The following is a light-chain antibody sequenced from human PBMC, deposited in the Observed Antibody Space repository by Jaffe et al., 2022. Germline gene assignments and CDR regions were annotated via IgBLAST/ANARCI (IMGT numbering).Light chain of an antibody. J-gene: IGLJ3*02. CDR1: SSDVGAYDS. CDR2: AVT. V-gene: IGLV2-11*01. Sequence: QSALTQPRSVSGSPGQSVTISCTGTSSDVGAYDSVSWYQQYPGKAPKVIISAVTKRPSGVPDRFSGSKSGNTASLTISGLQAEDEAEFYCYSYAGSYTWVFGGGTKLTVL. CDR3: YSYAGSYTWV.